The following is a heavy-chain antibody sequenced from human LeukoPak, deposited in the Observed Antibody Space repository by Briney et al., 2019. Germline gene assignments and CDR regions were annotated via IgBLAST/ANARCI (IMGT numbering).Heavy chain of an antibody. D-gene: IGHD2-2*02. CDR1: GFTFSSYA. Sequence: PGGSLRLSCAASGFTFSSYAMSWVRQAPGKGLEWVSAISGSGGSTYYADSVKGRFTISRDNSKNTLYLQMNSLRAEDTAVYYCAKVDCSSTSCYTCDYWGQGTLVTVSS. V-gene: IGHV3-23*01. CDR3: AKVDCSSTSCYTCDY. CDR2: ISGSGGST. J-gene: IGHJ4*02.